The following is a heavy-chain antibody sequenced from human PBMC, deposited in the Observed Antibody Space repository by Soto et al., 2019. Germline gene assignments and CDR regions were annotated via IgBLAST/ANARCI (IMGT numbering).Heavy chain of an antibody. CDR3: ARTTYYYDSSGYYYVKGGANYFDY. J-gene: IGHJ4*02. V-gene: IGHV4-30-4*01. D-gene: IGHD3-22*01. CDR1: GGSISSGDYY. CDR2: IYYSGST. Sequence: QVQLQESGPGLVKPSQTLSLTCTVSGGSISSGDYYWSWIRQPPGKGLEWIGYIYYSGSTYYNPSLKSRVTISVDTSKNQFSLKLSSVTAADTAVYYCARTTYYYDSSGYYYVKGGANYFDYWGQGTLVTVSS.